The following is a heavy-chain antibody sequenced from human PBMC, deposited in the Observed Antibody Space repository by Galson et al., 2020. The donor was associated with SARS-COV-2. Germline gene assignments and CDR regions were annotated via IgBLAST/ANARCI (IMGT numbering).Heavy chain of an antibody. V-gene: IGHV3-30*18. Sequence: GGSLRLSCAASGFTFSSYGMHWVRQAPGKGLEWVAVISYDGSNKYYADSVKGRFTISRDNSKNTLYLQMNSLRAEDTAVYYCANQLAVFPRTSYYYYYYGMDVWGQGTTVTVSS. CDR2: ISYDGSNK. CDR1: GFTFSSYG. J-gene: IGHJ6*02. CDR3: ANQLAVFPRTSYYYYYYGMDV.